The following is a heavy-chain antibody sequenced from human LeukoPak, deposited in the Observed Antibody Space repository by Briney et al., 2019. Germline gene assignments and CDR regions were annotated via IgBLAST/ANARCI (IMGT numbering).Heavy chain of an antibody. CDR3: ARAGGSGWSRVWFDP. V-gene: IGHV1-2*02. CDR2: INPNSDGT. D-gene: IGHD6-19*01. Sequence: GASVKVSCMASGYTFTDNYIHWVRQAPGQGPEWMGWINPNSDGTKYAQKFQGRVTMTRDTSISTAYMEVSSLRYEDTAVYYCARAGGSGWSRVWFDPWGQGTLVTVSS. J-gene: IGHJ5*02. CDR1: GYTFTDNY.